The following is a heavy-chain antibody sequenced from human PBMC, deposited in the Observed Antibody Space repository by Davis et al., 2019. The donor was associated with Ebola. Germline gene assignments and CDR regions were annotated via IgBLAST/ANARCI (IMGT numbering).Heavy chain of an antibody. J-gene: IGHJ4*02. Sequence: AASVKVSCKASGYSFIRYYVHWVRQAPGQGLEWMGIINPSAGSTSYARKFQGRVTMTRDTSTSTVYLEVSNLTSEDTAVYYCAKRPYDSGGYWGQGTLVTVSS. CDR3: AKRPYDSGGY. CDR1: GYSFIRYY. V-gene: IGHV1-46*01. D-gene: IGHD3-22*01. CDR2: INPSAGST.